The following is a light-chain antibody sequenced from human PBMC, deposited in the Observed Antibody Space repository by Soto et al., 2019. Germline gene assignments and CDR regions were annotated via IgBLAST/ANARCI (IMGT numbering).Light chain of an antibody. Sequence: DIVMTQSPLSLPVTPGEPASISCRSSQSLLNSNGYNFLDWYLQKPGQSPQLLIYLGSNRASGVTDMVSGRGSGTDLTLKISRVEAEDVGVYYCMQGLQIPYTFGQGTNLEIK. CDR2: LGS. CDR1: QSLLNSNGYNF. V-gene: IGKV2-28*01. J-gene: IGKJ2*01. CDR3: MQGLQIPYT.